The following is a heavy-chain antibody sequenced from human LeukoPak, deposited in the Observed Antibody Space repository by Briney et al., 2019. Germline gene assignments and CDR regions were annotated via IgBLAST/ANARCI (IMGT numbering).Heavy chain of an antibody. D-gene: IGHD6-13*01. CDR2: ISYDGSNK. J-gene: IGHJ1*01. CDR1: GFTFSSYG. V-gene: IGHV3-30*18. Sequence: GESLKISCAASGFTFSSYGMHWVRQAPGKGLEWVAVISYDGSNKYYADSVKGRFTISRDNSKNTLFLQMNSLRAEDTAVYYRAKGGSSWLRPNQHWGQGTLVTVSS. CDR3: AKGGSSWLRPNQH.